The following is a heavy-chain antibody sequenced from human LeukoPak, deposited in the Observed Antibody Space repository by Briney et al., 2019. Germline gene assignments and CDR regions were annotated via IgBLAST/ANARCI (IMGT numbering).Heavy chain of an antibody. CDR3: ARDNGDPILTGDYVPTN. V-gene: IGHV1-69*13. CDR1: GGTFSSYA. Sequence: SVKVSCKASGGTFSSYAISWVRQAPGQGLEWMGGIIPIFGTANYAQKFQGRVTITADESTSTAYMELSSLRSEDTAVYYCARDNGDPILTGDYVPTNWGQGTLVTVSS. CDR2: IIPIFGTA. J-gene: IGHJ4*02. D-gene: IGHD3-9*01.